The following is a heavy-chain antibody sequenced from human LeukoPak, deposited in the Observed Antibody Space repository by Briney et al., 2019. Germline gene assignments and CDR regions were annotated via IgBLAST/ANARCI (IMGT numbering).Heavy chain of an antibody. J-gene: IGHJ4*02. Sequence: GEALKISYEGAGYRFTSYWIGWGRPMPGKGLEWMGIIYPGDSDTRYSPSFQGQVTISADKSISTAYLQWSSLKASDTAMYYCARRAYSRGWDIFDYWGQGTLVTVSS. CDR3: ARRAYSRGWDIFDY. CDR2: IYPGDSDT. D-gene: IGHD6-19*01. CDR1: GYRFTSYW. V-gene: IGHV5-51*01.